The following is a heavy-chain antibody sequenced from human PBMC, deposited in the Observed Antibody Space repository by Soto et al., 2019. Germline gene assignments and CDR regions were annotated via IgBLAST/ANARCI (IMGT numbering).Heavy chain of an antibody. Sequence: VKVSCKVSGYTLTDLSMHWVRQAPGKGLEWMGGFDPEDGETIYAQKFQGRVTMTEDTSTDTAYMELSSLRSEDTAVYYCASGNIDTAIVINYWGQGTLVTVSS. CDR3: ASGNIDTAIVINY. CDR2: FDPEDGET. V-gene: IGHV1-24*01. J-gene: IGHJ4*02. D-gene: IGHD5-18*01. CDR1: GYTLTDLS.